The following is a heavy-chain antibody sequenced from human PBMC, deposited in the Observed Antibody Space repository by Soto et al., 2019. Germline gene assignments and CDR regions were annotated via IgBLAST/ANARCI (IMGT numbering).Heavy chain of an antibody. J-gene: IGHJ2*01. CDR3: TSPRIAVAGVFWYFDL. D-gene: IGHD6-19*01. Sequence: DVQLVESGGGLVQPGGYLKLSCAASGFSISGSAMHWVRQASGKGLEWIGRIRSQANKYATSYAASVEGRFTISRDDSKNTAFLEMNDLKTEDSAVYFCTSPRIAVAGVFWYFDLWGRGTLVTVSS. V-gene: IGHV3-73*01. CDR1: GFSISGSA. CDR2: IRSQANKYAT.